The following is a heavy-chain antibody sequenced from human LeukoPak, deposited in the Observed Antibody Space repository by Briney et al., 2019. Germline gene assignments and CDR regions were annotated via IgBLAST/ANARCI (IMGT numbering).Heavy chain of an antibody. D-gene: IGHD6-13*01. CDR1: GFTVSSNY. V-gene: IGHV3-53*01. CDR2: IYSGGST. CDR3: ATSGDGAAAGYYYYYYMDV. Sequence: GGSLRLSCAASGFTVSSNYMSWVRQAPGKGLEWVSVIYSGGSTYYADSVKGRFTISRDNSKNTLYLQMNSLRAEDTAVYYCATSGDGAAAGYYYYYYMDVWGKGTTVTISS. J-gene: IGHJ6*03.